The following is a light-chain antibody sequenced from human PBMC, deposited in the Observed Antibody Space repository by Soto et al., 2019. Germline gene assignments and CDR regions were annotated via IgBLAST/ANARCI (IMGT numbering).Light chain of an antibody. V-gene: IGLV2-8*01. CDR3: NSYRDSNTFV. J-gene: IGLJ1*01. CDR2: EVN. CDR1: SRDVGAYNY. Sequence: QSVLTQPPSASGSPGQSVTISCTGTSRDVGAYNYVSWYQQHPGKAPKLVIFEVNKRPSGVPDRFSGSKSGNTASLTVSGLRTEDEADYYCNSYRDSNTFVFGTGTKLTVL.